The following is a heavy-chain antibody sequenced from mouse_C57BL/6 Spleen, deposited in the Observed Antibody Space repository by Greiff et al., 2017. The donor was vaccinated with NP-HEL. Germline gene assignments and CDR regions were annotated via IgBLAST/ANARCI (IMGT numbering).Heavy chain of an antibody. CDR3: ARTELGRGGYYFDY. J-gene: IGHJ2*01. V-gene: IGHV1-26*01. D-gene: IGHD4-1*01. CDR1: GYTFTDYY. CDR2: INPNNGGT. Sequence: EVQLQQSGPELVKPGASVKISCKASGYTFTDYYMNWVKQSHGKSLEWIGDINPNNGGTSYNQKFKGKATLTVDKSSSTAYMELRSLTSEDSAVYYCARTELGRGGYYFDYWGQGTTLTVSS.